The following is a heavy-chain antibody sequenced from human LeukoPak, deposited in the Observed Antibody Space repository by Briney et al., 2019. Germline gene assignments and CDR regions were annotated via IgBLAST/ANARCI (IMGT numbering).Heavy chain of an antibody. CDR2: ISGSGST. Sequence: PGGSLRLSCAASGFTFSSYAMSWVRQAPGKGLEWVSAISGSGSTYYADSVKGRFTISRDNSKNTLYLQMNSLRAEDTAVYHCAKQYSSSWHYFDYWGQGTLVTVSS. D-gene: IGHD6-13*01. CDR3: AKQYSSSWHYFDY. CDR1: GFTFSSYA. J-gene: IGHJ4*02. V-gene: IGHV3-23*01.